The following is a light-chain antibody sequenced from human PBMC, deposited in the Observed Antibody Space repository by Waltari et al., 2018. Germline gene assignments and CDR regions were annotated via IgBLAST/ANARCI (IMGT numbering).Light chain of an antibody. CDR2: KDS. J-gene: IGLJ3*02. V-gene: IGLV3-25*03. CDR1: VLPKEY. CDR3: QSTDNCATYVV. Sequence: SYDLTQTPSVSVSPGQTARITCSGNVLPKEYAYWYQQKPGQAPLLVIYKDSERPSEIPERFSGSSSGTTTTLTISGVLPEAEADYYCQSTDNCATYVVFGGGTKLTVL.